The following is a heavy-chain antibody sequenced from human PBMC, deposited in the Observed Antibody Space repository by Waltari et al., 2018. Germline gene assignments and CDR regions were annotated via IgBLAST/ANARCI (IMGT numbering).Heavy chain of an antibody. CDR3: ARGSKQQLGSYRFDY. CDR1: GGSISSGSYS. CDR2: SYTSGST. V-gene: IGHV4-61*02. J-gene: IGHJ4*02. Sequence: QVQLQESSPGLVKPSQTLSLTCTVSGGSISSGSYSWSWIRQPAGKGLEWMGRSYTSGSTNYNPALESRGTIAVDTTKNQFSLKLSSVTAADTAVYYWARGSKQQLGSYRFDYWGQGTLVTVSS. D-gene: IGHD6-13*01.